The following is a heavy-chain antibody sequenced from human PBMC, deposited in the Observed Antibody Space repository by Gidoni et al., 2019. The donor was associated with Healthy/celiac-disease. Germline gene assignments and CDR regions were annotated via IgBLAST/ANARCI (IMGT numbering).Heavy chain of an antibody. CDR1: GFTVSRHY. CDR3: ARVSESRGGYSYGSTLDY. Sequence: EVQLVESGGGLVQPGGSLRLSCAASGFTVSRHYMSWVRQAPGKGLEWVSVIYSGGSTYYADSVKGRFTISRDNSKNTLYLQMNSLRAEDTAVYYCARVSESRGGYSYGSTLDYWGQGTLVTVSS. CDR2: IYSGGST. V-gene: IGHV3-66*01. J-gene: IGHJ4*02. D-gene: IGHD5-18*01.